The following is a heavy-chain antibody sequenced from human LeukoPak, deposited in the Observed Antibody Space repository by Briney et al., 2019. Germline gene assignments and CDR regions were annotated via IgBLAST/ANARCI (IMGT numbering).Heavy chain of an antibody. V-gene: IGHV4-59*12. CDR3: AREPANPIYYYYYYMDV. D-gene: IGHD2-2*01. Sequence: SETLSLTCTVSGGSISSYYWSWIRQPPGKGLEWIGYIYYSGSTNYNPSLKSRVTMSVDTSKNQFSLKLSSATAADTAVYYCAREPANPIYYYYYYMDVWGKGTTVTISS. J-gene: IGHJ6*03. CDR1: GGSISSYY. CDR2: IYYSGST.